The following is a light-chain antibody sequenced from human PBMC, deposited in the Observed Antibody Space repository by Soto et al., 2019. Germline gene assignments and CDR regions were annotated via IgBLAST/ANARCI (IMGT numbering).Light chain of an antibody. CDR3: GSFVGGTTLI. Sequence: VLTQSPSASGIRGQSVTISCSGTGSDVGAYNYLSWYQHHPGKAPKLIIYEVIKRPSGVPDRFSGSKSGTTASLTVSGLQTEDEAVYYCGSFVGGTTLIFGGGTKLTVL. CDR1: GSDVGAYNY. V-gene: IGLV2-8*01. CDR2: EVI. J-gene: IGLJ2*01.